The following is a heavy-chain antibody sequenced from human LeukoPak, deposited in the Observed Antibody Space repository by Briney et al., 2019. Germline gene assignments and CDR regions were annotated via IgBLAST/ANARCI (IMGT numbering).Heavy chain of an antibody. Sequence: PSETLSLTCAVYGGSFSGCYWSWIRQPPGKGLEWIGEINHSGSTNYNPSLKSRVTISVDTSKNQFSLKLSSVTAADTAVYYCAREFSGSAFDYWGQGTLVTVSS. CDR2: INHSGST. D-gene: IGHD3-10*01. J-gene: IGHJ4*02. CDR1: GGSFSGCY. V-gene: IGHV4-34*01. CDR3: AREFSGSAFDY.